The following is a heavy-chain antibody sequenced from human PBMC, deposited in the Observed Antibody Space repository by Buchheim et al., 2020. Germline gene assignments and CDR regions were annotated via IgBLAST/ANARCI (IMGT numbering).Heavy chain of an antibody. Sequence: QVQLQESGPGLVKSSETLSLTCTVSSASISGYYWNWIRRPPGKGLEWIGYVYSTGSTNYNPSFKSRVSISLDTSKNQFSLTLKSVGAADTAAYYCARLSGLKALDHWGPGTL. CDR3: ARLSGLKALDH. J-gene: IGHJ5*02. CDR1: SASISGYY. CDR2: VYSTGST. V-gene: IGHV4-59*08.